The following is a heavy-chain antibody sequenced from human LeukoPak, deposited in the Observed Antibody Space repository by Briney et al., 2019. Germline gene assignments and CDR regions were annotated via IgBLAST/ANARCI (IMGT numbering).Heavy chain of an antibody. V-gene: IGHV4-59*12. D-gene: IGHD3-22*01. J-gene: IGHJ3*02. CDR2: IHYSGST. CDR1: GGSISSYY. CDR3: AREYYYDSSGLREDAFDI. Sequence: SETLSLTCTVSGGSISSYYWSWIRQPPGKGLEWIGYIHYSGSTNYNPSLKSRVTISVDTSKNQFSLKLSSVTAADTAVYYCAREYYYDSSGLREDAFDIWGQGTMVTVSS.